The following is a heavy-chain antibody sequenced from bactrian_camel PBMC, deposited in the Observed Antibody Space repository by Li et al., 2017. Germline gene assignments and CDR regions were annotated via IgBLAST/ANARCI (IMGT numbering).Heavy chain of an antibody. CDR3: ASGGGGSCLSVDEYNY. D-gene: IGHD6*01. CDR2: IDSDGST. V-gene: IGHV3S53*01. CDR1: GYTYNNYR. Sequence: VQLVESGGGSVQAGGSLRLSCEASGYTYNNYRMGWFRQAPGKEREGVAAIDSDGSTIYADSVKGRFAISQDNSKRTLWLQMNSLKPEDTAMYYCASGGGGSCLSVDEYNYWGQGTQVTVS. J-gene: IGHJ4*01.